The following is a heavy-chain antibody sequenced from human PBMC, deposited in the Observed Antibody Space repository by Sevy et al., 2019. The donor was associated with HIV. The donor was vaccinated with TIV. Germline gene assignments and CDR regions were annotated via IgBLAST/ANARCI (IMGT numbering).Heavy chain of an antibody. D-gene: IGHD6-13*01. CDR2: INQDGSVK. CDR1: GFTLNSYW. V-gene: IGHV3-7*01. Sequence: GGSLRLSCAASGFTLNSYWMSWVRQAPGKGLEWVANINQDGSVKYYVDSVKCRFTISRDNARNSLYLRMNSLRAEDTALYYCVRAIAAAGSFWGQGTLVTVSS. J-gene: IGHJ4*02. CDR3: VRAIAAAGSF.